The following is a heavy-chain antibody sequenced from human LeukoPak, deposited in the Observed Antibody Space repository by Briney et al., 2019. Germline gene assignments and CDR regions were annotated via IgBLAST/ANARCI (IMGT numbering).Heavy chain of an antibody. V-gene: IGHV3-7*01. CDR1: GFTFSSYW. D-gene: IGHD3-10*01. J-gene: IGHJ6*02. CDR3: ARDFRFGEYYYGMDV. CDR2: IKQDGSEK. Sequence: GGPLRLSCAASGFTFSSYWISWVRQAPGKGLEWVANIKQDGSEKYYVDSVKGRFTISRDNAKNSLYLQMNSLRAEDTAAYYCARDFRFGEYYYGMDVWGQGTTVTVSS.